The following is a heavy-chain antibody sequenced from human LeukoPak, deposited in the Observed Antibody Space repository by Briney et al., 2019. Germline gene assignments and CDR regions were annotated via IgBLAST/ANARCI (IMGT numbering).Heavy chain of an antibody. Sequence: GGSLRLSCAASGFTFSSYWMSWVRQAPGKGLEWVANIKQDGSEKYYVDSVKGRFTISRDNAKNSLYLQMNSLRAEDTAVYYCVIYYYDSSGYYYFDHWGQGTLVTVSS. J-gene: IGHJ4*02. CDR2: IKQDGSEK. CDR3: VIYYYDSSGYYYFDH. CDR1: GFTFSSYW. V-gene: IGHV3-7*01. D-gene: IGHD3-22*01.